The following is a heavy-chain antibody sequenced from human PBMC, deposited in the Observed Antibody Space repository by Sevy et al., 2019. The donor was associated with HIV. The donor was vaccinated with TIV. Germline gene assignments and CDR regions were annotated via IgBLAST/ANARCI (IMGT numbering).Heavy chain of an antibody. J-gene: IGHJ6*02. CDR2: IYIRGTT. V-gene: IGHV4-61*02. CDR1: GGSIRSGRYY. CDR3: ARELSDYGMDV. Sequence: SETLSLTCNVSGGSIRSGRYYWSWIRQPAGKGLGWIGRIYIRGTTNYNPSLKSRITMSVVTSKNQFSLRLSSVTATDTAVYYCARELSDYGMDVWGQGTTVTVSS.